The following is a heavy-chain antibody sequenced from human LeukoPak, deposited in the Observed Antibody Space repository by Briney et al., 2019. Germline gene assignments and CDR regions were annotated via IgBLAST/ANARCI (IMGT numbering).Heavy chain of an antibody. CDR2: ISGSGGST. CDR1: GFTFSSYA. CDR3: AKEGSGSGSAKYMDV. D-gene: IGHD3-10*01. Sequence: PGGSLRLSCAASGFTFSSYAMSWVRQAPGKGLEWVSPISGSGGSTYYADSVKGRFTISRANSKNTLFLQMNSLRAEDTAVYYCAKEGSGSGSAKYMDVWGKGTTVTVSS. J-gene: IGHJ6*03. V-gene: IGHV3-23*01.